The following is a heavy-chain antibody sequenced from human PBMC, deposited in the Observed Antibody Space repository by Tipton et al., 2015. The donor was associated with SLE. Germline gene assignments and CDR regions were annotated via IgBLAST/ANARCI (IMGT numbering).Heavy chain of an antibody. CDR3: ARDPNGGYGSFDY. CDR2: ISYSGST. J-gene: IGHJ4*02. D-gene: IGHD7-27*01. V-gene: IGHV4-39*07. Sequence: TLSLTCTVSGGSISSNNHYRGWVRQPPGKGLEWIGIISYSGSTYYNPSLKSRVTMSVDTSKNQFSLKLSSVTAADTAVYYCARDPNGGYGSFDYWGLGALVTVSS. CDR1: GGSISSNNHY.